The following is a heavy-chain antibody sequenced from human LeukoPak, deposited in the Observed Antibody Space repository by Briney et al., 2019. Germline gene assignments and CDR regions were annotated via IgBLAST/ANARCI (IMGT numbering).Heavy chain of an antibody. CDR2: IYHSGST. J-gene: IGHJ3*02. D-gene: IGHD6-13*01. V-gene: IGHV4-38-2*02. Sequence: SETLSLTCTVSGYSISSGYYWGWIRQPPGKGLEWIGSIYHSGSTYYNPSLKSRVTISVDTSKNQFSLKLSSVTAADTAVYYCATPTGYSSSWPNAFDIWGQGTMVTVSS. CDR1: GYSISSGYY. CDR3: ATPTGYSSSWPNAFDI.